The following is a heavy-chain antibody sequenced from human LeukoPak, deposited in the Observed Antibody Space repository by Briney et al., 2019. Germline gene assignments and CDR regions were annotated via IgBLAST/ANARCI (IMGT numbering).Heavy chain of an antibody. CDR2: INPSGGST. CDR1: GYTFTSYY. CDR3: ARASPGYYDSSPFDY. D-gene: IGHD3-22*01. Sequence: ASVKVSCKASGYTFTSYYMHWVRQAPGQGLEWMGIINPSGGSTSYSQKFQGRVTMTRDTSTSTAYMELSSLRSEDTAVYYCARASPGYYDSSPFDYWGQGTVVTVSS. J-gene: IGHJ4*02. V-gene: IGHV1-46*01.